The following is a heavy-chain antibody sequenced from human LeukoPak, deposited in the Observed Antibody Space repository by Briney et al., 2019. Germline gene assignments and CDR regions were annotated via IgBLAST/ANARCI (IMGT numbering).Heavy chain of an antibody. D-gene: IGHD6-13*01. J-gene: IGHJ3*02. CDR3: ARPKAAAGTIGAFDI. CDR1: GYTFTSYG. V-gene: IGHV1-18*01. Sequence: GASVKVSCKASGYTFTSYGISWVRRAPGQGLEWMGWISAYNGNTNYAQKLQGRVTMTTDTSTSTAYMELRSLRSDDTAVYYCARPKAAAGTIGAFDIWGQGTVVTVSS. CDR2: ISAYNGNT.